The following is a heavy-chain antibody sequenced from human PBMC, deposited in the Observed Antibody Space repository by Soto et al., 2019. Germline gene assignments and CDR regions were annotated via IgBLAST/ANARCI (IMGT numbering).Heavy chain of an antibody. CDR2: IYYSGST. J-gene: IGHJ4*02. Sequence: PSETLSLTCTVSGGYISSGGYYWSWIRQHPGKGLEWIGYIYYSGSTYYNPSLKSRVTISVDTSKNQFSLKLSSVTAADTAVYYCARTSCSGGSCYKIDYWGQGTLVTVSS. CDR3: ARTSCSGGSCYKIDY. V-gene: IGHV4-31*03. CDR1: GGYISSGGYY. D-gene: IGHD2-15*01.